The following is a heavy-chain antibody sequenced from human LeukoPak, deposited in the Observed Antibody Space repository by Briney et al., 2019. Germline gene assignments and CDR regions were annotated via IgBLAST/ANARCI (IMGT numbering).Heavy chain of an antibody. J-gene: IGHJ3*02. D-gene: IGHD5-18*01. CDR2: INAGNGNT. CDR3: ATISRGYSCGHDAFDI. Sequence: GASVKVSCKASGYTFTSYAMHWVRQAPGQRLEWMGWINAGNGNTKYSQKSQGRVTITRDTSASTAYMELSSLRSEDTAVYYCATISRGYSCGHDAFDIWGQGTMVTVSS. CDR1: GYTFTSYA. V-gene: IGHV1-3*01.